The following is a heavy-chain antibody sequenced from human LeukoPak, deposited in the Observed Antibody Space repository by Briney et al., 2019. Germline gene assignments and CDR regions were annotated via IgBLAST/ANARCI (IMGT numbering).Heavy chain of an antibody. D-gene: IGHD5-18*01. V-gene: IGHV1-2*02. Sequence: RGASVKVSCKASRYTFTGYYMHCVRQAPGQGLEWMGWINPNSGGTNYAQKFQDRVTMTRDTPISTAYMELSRLRSDDTAVYYCASKRQRDYGYEDVDYYYGMDVWGQGTTVTVSS. CDR1: RYTFTGYY. J-gene: IGHJ6*02. CDR2: INPNSGGT. CDR3: ASKRQRDYGYEDVDYYYGMDV.